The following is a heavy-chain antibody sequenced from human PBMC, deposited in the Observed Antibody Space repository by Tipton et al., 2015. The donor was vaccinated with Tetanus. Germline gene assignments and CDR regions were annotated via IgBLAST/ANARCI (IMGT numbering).Heavy chain of an antibody. CDR3: ARGGSYVAFDI. Sequence: SLRLSCAASGFTFSSYSMNWVRQTPGKGLEWVSYISWNSNSIGYADSVKGRFTISRDNAKNSLYLQMNSLKTEDTAVYYCARGGSYVAFDIWGQGTMVTVSS. CDR2: ISWNSNSI. D-gene: IGHD1-26*01. CDR1: GFTFSSYS. J-gene: IGHJ3*02. V-gene: IGHV3-48*04.